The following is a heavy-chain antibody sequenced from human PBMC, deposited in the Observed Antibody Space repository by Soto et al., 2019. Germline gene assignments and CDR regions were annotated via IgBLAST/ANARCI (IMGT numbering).Heavy chain of an antibody. CDR2: ISSSSSYI. CDR3: ARDLLSGIDY. D-gene: IGHD1-26*01. CDR1: GFTFSTYT. J-gene: IGHJ4*02. V-gene: IGHV3-21*01. Sequence: PGGSLRLSCAASGFTFSTYTMNWVRQAPGKGLEWVSSISSSSSYIFYADSVKGRFSISRDNAKNSLYLQMNSLGPEDTAVYYCARDLLSGIDYWGQGTLVTVS.